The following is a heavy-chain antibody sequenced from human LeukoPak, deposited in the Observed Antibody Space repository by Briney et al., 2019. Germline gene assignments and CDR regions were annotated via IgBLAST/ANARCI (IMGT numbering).Heavy chain of an antibody. Sequence: SETLSLTCTVSGGSISSSSYYWGWIRQPPGKGLEWTGSIYYTGSTYYNPSLKSRVSISVDTSKNQFSLKVSSVTAADTAVYYCARLHYGGNYGYYYYYMDVWGKGTTVTVS. V-gene: IGHV4-39*01. CDR3: ARLHYGGNYGYYYYYMDV. J-gene: IGHJ6*03. CDR2: IYYTGST. CDR1: GGSISSSSYY. D-gene: IGHD4-23*01.